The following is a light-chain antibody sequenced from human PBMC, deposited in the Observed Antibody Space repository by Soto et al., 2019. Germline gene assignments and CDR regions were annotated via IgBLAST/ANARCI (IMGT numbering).Light chain of an antibody. CDR2: DNN. J-gene: IGLJ2*01. Sequence: QSVLTQPPSVSAAPGQTVTISCSGSSSNIGKNYVSWYQQVPGTAPKLLIYDNNERPSGIPDRISGSKSGTSATLGITGLQTGDEADYYCGTWDSTLSAGVFGGGTKLTVL. V-gene: IGLV1-51*01. CDR3: GTWDSTLSAGV. CDR1: SSNIGKNY.